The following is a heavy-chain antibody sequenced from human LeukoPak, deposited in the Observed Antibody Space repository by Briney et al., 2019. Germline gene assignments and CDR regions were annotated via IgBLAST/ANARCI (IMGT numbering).Heavy chain of an antibody. Sequence: SSETLSLTCTVSGGSISSFYWSWIRQPPGKGLEWIGYIYYSESTNYNPSLKSRVTISVDTSKNQFSLKLSSVTAADTAVYYCARVTPHSSGWYGAFDIWGQGAMVAVSS. V-gene: IGHV4-59*01. J-gene: IGHJ3*02. CDR1: GGSISSFY. CDR3: ARVTPHSSGWYGAFDI. CDR2: IYYSEST. D-gene: IGHD6-19*01.